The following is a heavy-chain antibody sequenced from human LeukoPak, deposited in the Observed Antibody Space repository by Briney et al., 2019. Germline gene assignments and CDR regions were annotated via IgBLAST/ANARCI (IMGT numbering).Heavy chain of an antibody. V-gene: IGHV4-61*01. CDR3: ARKRTGDQGYYFDY. Sequence: SETLSLTCTVSGGSVSSGRYYWSWIRQPPGKGLEWIGYFYYSESTNYNPSLKTRVTISVDTSKNQFSLKVSSVTAADTAVYYCARKRTGDQGYYFDYWGQGTMVTVSS. D-gene: IGHD1-1*01. CDR1: GGSVSSGRYY. J-gene: IGHJ4*02. CDR2: FYYSEST.